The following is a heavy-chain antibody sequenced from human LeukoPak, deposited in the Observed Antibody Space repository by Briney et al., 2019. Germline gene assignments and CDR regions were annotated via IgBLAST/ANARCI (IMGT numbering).Heavy chain of an antibody. CDR3: ASRAYSGSYYSSYFDY. D-gene: IGHD1-26*01. CDR1: GGTFSNYA. J-gene: IGHJ4*02. V-gene: IGHV1-69*04. Sequence: ASVKVSCKASGGTFSNYAISWVRQAPGQGLEWMGRIIPILGIANYAQKFQGRVTITADKSTSTAYMELSSLRSEDTAVYYCASRAYSGSYYSSYFDYWGQGTLVTVSS. CDR2: IIPILGIA.